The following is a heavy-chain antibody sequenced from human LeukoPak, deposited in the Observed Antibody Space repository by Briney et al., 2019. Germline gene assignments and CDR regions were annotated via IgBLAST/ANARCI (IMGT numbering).Heavy chain of an antibody. V-gene: IGHV4-34*01. Sequence: SETLSLTCAVYGGSFSGYYWSWIRQPPGKGLEWIGEINHSGSTNYNPSLKSRVTISVDTSKNQFSLKLSSATAADTAVYYCARGRVVLRYFDWFNWFDPWGQGTLVTVSS. D-gene: IGHD3-9*01. CDR3: ARGRVVLRYFDWFNWFDP. CDR1: GGSFSGYY. J-gene: IGHJ5*02. CDR2: INHSGST.